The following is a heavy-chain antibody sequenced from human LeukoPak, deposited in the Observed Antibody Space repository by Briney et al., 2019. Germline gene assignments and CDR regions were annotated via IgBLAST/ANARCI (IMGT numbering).Heavy chain of an antibody. CDR1: GYSISSGYY. V-gene: IGHV4-38-2*02. CDR2: IYHSGST. J-gene: IGHJ4*02. Sequence: PSETLSLTCTVSGYSISSGYYWGWIRQPPGKGLEWIGSIYHSGSTYYNPSPKSRVTISVDTSKNQFSLKLSSVTAADTAVYYCARVDPGTFPYYFDYWGQGTLVTVSS. CDR3: ARVDPGTFPYYFDY. D-gene: IGHD1-7*01.